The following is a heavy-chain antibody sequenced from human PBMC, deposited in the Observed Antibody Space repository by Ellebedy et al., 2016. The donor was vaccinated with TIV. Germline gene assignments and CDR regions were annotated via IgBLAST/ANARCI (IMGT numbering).Heavy chain of an antibody. CDR1: GFTFDDYA. Sequence: SLKISXAASGFTFDDYAMHWVRQAPGKGLEWVSGISWNSGSIGYADSVKGRFTISRDNAKNSLYLQMNSLRAEDTALYYCAKDIRSSGFQGAFDIWGQGTMVTVSS. J-gene: IGHJ3*02. CDR2: ISWNSGSI. CDR3: AKDIRSSGFQGAFDI. D-gene: IGHD3-22*01. V-gene: IGHV3-9*01.